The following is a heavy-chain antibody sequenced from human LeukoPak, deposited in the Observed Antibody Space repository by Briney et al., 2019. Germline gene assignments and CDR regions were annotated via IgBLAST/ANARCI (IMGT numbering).Heavy chain of an antibody. CDR3: ARASTKLGLDY. V-gene: IGHV4-59*01. J-gene: IGHJ4*02. CDR1: GGSISSYY. Sequence: ASETLSLTCTVAGGSISSYYWSWIRQPPGKGLEWIGYIYYGGSTNYNPSLKSRVTISVDTSKNQFSLKLSSVTAADTAVYYCARASTKLGLDYWGQGTLVTVSS. CDR2: IYYGGST. D-gene: IGHD1-1*01.